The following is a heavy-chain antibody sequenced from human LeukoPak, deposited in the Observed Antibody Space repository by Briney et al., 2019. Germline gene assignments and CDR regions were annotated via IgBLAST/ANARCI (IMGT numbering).Heavy chain of an antibody. Sequence: KPGGSLRLSCAASGFTFSDYYVSWIRQAPGKGLEWVSYISSSGSTIYYADSVKGRFTISRDNAKNSLYLQMNSLRAEDTAVYYCARDRDDSTTVTTPLYFDYWGQGTLVTVSS. J-gene: IGHJ4*02. CDR1: GFTFSDYY. D-gene: IGHD4-17*01. V-gene: IGHV3-11*04. CDR3: ARDRDDSTTVTTPLYFDY. CDR2: ISSSGSTI.